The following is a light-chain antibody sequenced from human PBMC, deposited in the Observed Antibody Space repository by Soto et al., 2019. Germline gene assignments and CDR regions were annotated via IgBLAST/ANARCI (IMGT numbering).Light chain of an antibody. J-gene: IGKJ2*01. CDR2: AAS. CDR1: QSISSY. CDR3: QQSYSTLPYT. Sequence: DIQMTQSPSSLSASVGDKVTNTCRASQSISSYLNWYQQKPGKAPKLLIYAASSLQSGVPSRFSGSGSGTDFTLTISSLQPEDFATYYCQQSYSTLPYTFGQGTK. V-gene: IGKV1-39*01.